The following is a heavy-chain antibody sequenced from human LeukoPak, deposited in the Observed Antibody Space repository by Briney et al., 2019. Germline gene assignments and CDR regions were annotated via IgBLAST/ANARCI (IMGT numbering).Heavy chain of an antibody. D-gene: IGHD3-10*01. Sequence: GGSLRLSCAVSGFTFSSYWMSWVRQAPGKGLEWVANIKKDGSEKYYVDSVKGRLTISRDNAKTSLYLQMNSLRAEDTAVYYCAKDSYGSGTLEGYWGQGTLVTVSS. V-gene: IGHV3-7*01. J-gene: IGHJ4*02. CDR3: AKDSYGSGTLEGY. CDR2: IKKDGSEK. CDR1: GFTFSSYW.